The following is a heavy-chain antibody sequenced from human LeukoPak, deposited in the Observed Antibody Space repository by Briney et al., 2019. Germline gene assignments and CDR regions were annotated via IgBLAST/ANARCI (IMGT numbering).Heavy chain of an antibody. D-gene: IGHD3-22*01. CDR3: STTYYYDSSEGY. J-gene: IGHJ4*02. CDR1: GFTFSDAW. CDR2: IKSKTDGGTT. V-gene: IGHV3-15*07. Sequence: PGGSLRLSCAASGFTFSDAWMNWVRQAPGKGLEWVGRIKSKTDGGTTDYAAPVKGRFTISRDDSKNTLYLQMNSLKTEDTAVYYCSTTYYYDSSEGYWGQGTLVTVSS.